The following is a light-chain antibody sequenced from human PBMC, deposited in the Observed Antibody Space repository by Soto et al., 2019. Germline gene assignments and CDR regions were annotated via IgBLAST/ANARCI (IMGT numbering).Light chain of an antibody. CDR1: QSLVHSDGGTY. CDR3: TQSTHFPRT. V-gene: IGKV2-24*01. CDR2: QVS. J-gene: IGKJ1*01. Sequence: DVVLTQTPLSSPVTLGQPASISCRSSQSLVHSDGGTYLSWLHQRPGQPPRPLIYQVSNRFSGVPDRFSGGGAGTDFTLKISRVEAEDVGVYYCTQSTHFPRTFGQGTKVEIK.